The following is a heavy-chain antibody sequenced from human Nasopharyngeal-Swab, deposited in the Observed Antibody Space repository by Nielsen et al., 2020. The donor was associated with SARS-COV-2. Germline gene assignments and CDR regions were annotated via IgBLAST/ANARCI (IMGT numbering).Heavy chain of an antibody. D-gene: IGHD3-9*01. CDR3: ASFDILTGYGAY. J-gene: IGHJ4*02. V-gene: IGHV3-53*01. Sequence: VRQAPGKGLEWVSVIYSGGSTYYADSVKGRFTISRDNSKNTLYLQMNSLRAEDTAVYYCASFDILTGYGAYWGQGTLVTVSS. CDR2: IYSGGST.